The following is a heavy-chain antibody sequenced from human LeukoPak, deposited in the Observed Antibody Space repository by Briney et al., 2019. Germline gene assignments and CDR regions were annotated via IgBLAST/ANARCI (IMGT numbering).Heavy chain of an antibody. J-gene: IGHJ4*02. V-gene: IGHV3-30*02. Sequence: PGGSLRLSCAGSGFSFNFYGLNRVRQAPGKGLEWVAFIRYDGSNKYYADSVKGRFTISRDNSKNTLYLQMNSLRAEDTAVYYCAKEKDTARLLGRYYFDYWGQGTLVTVSS. CDR2: IRYDGSNK. CDR3: AKEKDTARLLGRYYFDY. CDR1: GFSFNFYG. D-gene: IGHD5-18*01.